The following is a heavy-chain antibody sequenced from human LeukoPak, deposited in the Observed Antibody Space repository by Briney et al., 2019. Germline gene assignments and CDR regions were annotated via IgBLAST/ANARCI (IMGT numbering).Heavy chain of an antibody. Sequence: GGSLRLSCAASGFTFSSYSMNWVRQAPGKGLEWVSYISSSSSTIYYADSVKGRFTISRDNAKNSLYLQMNSLRAEDTAVYYCARDRRKYCGGDCYSSGLAGWGQGTLVTVSS. J-gene: IGHJ4*02. CDR2: ISSSSSTI. CDR3: ARDRRKYCGGDCYSSGLAG. V-gene: IGHV3-48*01. CDR1: GFTFSSYS. D-gene: IGHD2-21*02.